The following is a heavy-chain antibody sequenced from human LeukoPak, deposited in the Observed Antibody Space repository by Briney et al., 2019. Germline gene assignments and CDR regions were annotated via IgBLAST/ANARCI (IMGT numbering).Heavy chain of an antibody. Sequence: PSETLSLTCTVSGGSISSYYWSWLRQPPGKGLEWIGYIYYSGSTNYNPSLKSRVTISVDTSKNQFSLKLSPVTAADTAVYYCARVPPTGYSSSWYFDYWGQGTLVTVSS. V-gene: IGHV4-59*01. CDR3: ARVPPTGYSSSWYFDY. J-gene: IGHJ4*02. CDR1: GGSISSYY. CDR2: IYYSGST. D-gene: IGHD6-13*01.